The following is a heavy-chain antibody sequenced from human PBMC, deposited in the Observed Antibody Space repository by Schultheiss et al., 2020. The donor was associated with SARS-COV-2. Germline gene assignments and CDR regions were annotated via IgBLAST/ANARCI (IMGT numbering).Heavy chain of an antibody. D-gene: IGHD6-6*01. CDR3: ARGRFKLAARKNWFDP. J-gene: IGHJ5*02. V-gene: IGHV4-34*01. Sequence: SETLSLTCAVYGGSFSGYYWSWIRQPPGKGLEWIGEITHSGNTNYDPSLKTRVTISVDTSKSQFSLILNSVTAADTAVYYCARGRFKLAARKNWFDPWGQGTLVTVSS. CDR2: ITHSGNT. CDR1: GGSFSGYY.